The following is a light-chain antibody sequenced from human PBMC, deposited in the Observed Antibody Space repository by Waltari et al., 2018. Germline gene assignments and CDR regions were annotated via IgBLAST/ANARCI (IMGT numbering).Light chain of an antibody. CDR2: GKH. J-gene: IGLJ3*02. CDR1: SLRSYY. V-gene: IGLV3-19*01. CDR3: HSRDISGNHLVL. Sequence: SSELTQDPAVSVALGQTVRVTCQGDSLRSYYATWYQQKAGQAPVVVIFGKHNRPSGIPDRFSGSSSGNTASLTITGTQAEDEAEYYCHSRDISGNHLVLFGGGTKLTVL.